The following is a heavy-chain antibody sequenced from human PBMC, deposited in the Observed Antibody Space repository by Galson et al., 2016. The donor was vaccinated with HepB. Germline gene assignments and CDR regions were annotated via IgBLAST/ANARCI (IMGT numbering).Heavy chain of an antibody. Sequence: SLRLSCAGSGFVFADYAISWFRRAPGKGLEWVAFIRGNAYGGTTEYAPSVKGRFTISRDDSKGFAYLQMSSLKTEDAAVYSCARGTPDYTPYYFESWGQGTPVTVSS. V-gene: IGHV3-49*03. J-gene: IGHJ4*02. CDR2: IRGNAYGGTT. CDR3: ARGTPDYTPYYFES. D-gene: IGHD4-11*01. CDR1: GFVFADYA.